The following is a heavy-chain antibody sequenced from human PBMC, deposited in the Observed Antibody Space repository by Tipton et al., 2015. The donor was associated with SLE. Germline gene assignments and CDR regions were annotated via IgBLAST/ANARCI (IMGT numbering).Heavy chain of an antibody. Sequence: TLSLTCAVSGGSISSSSHYWGWIRQPPGKGLEWIGIIYNSGSTYSSPSLKSRVTISVDTSKNQFSLKMSSVTAADTAVYYCARGYCSGDVCFGRGYFDYWGQGTQVTVSS. D-gene: IGHD2-8*02. CDR1: GGSISSSSHY. J-gene: IGHJ4*02. CDR2: IYNSGST. V-gene: IGHV4-39*07. CDR3: ARGYCSGDVCFGRGYFDY.